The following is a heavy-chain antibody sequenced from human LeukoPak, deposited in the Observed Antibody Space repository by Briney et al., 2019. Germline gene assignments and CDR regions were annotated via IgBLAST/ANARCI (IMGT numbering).Heavy chain of an antibody. CDR2: ISYDGTNK. CDR1: GFTFSSYG. V-gene: IGHV3-30*03. D-gene: IGHD3-22*01. Sequence: GGSLRLSCAASGFTFSSYGMHWVRQAPGKGLEWVAVISYDGTNKYYADSVKGRFTISRDNSKNTLYLQMNSLRAEDTAVYYCARDLVGGWDDSSGYYYGYFDYWGQGTLVTVSS. CDR3: ARDLVGGWDDSSGYYYGYFDY. J-gene: IGHJ4*02.